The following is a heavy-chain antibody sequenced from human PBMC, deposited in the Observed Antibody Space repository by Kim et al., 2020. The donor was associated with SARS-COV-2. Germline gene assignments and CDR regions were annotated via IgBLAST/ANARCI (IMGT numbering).Heavy chain of an antibody. CDR3: AKVEMATITFPGFMDV. Sequence: GGSLRLSCAASGFTFSSYGMHWVRQAPGKGLEWVAVISYDGSNKYYADSVKGRFTISRDNSKNTLYLQMNSLRAEDTAVYYCAKVEMATITFPGFMDVWGQGTTVTVSS. D-gene: IGHD5-12*01. CDR1: GFTFSSYG. V-gene: IGHV3-30*18. CDR2: ISYDGSNK. J-gene: IGHJ6*02.